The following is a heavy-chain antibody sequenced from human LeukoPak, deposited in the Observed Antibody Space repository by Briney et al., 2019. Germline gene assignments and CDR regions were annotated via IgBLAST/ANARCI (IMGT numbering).Heavy chain of an antibody. CDR1: GFTFSTYS. Sequence: GGSLRLSCAASGFTFSTYSMSWVRQAPGKGLEWVSSISSSSSYIYYADSVKGRFTISRDNAKNSLYLQMNSLRAEDTAVYYCARVYSSSSGLNYWDQGTLVTVSS. CDR2: ISSSSSYI. D-gene: IGHD6-6*01. CDR3: ARVYSSSSGLNY. V-gene: IGHV3-21*01. J-gene: IGHJ4*02.